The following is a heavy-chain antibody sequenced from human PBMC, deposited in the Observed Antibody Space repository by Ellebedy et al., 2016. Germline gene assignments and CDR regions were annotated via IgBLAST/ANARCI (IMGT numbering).Heavy chain of an antibody. J-gene: IGHJ3*02. V-gene: IGHV6-1*01. D-gene: IGHD5-24*01. CDR1: GDRVSSNSAA. CDR2: TFYRSKWFN. Sequence: SQTLSLTXAISGDRVSSNSAAWNWTRLSPSRGLEWLGRTFYRSKWFNDYAVSVKSRTTINADTSKNQFSLQLNSVTPEDTAMYYCTRGQFTAFDIWGQGTMVTVSS. CDR3: TRGQFTAFDI.